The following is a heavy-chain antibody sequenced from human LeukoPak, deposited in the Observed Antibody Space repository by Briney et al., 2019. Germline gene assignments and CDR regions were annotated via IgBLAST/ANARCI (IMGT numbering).Heavy chain of an antibody. D-gene: IGHD3-16*01. CDR3: AGDGEIWGVMYYFDY. CDR1: GFTFSSYA. V-gene: IGHV3-30*04. J-gene: IGHJ4*03. CDR2: ISYDGSNK. Sequence: PGGSLRLSCAASGFTFSSYAMHWVRQAPGKGLEWVAVISYDGSNKYYADSVKGRFTISRDNSKNTLYLQMNSLRAEDTAVYYCAGDGEIWGVMYYFDYWGQGTMVTVSS.